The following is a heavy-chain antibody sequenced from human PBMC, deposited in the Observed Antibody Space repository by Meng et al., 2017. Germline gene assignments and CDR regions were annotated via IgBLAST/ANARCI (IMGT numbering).Heavy chain of an antibody. V-gene: IGHV1-69*06. CDR3: ASLTGWFDP. Sequence: VQRVQLGAEAKTPGSYVKVSCKASVANFSSYAIRWVRQAPGQGLEWMGGIIPIFGTANYAQKFQGRVTITADKSTSTAYMELSSLRSEDTAVYYCASLTGWFDPWGQGTLVTVSS. CDR1: VANFSSYA. CDR2: IIPIFGTA. J-gene: IGHJ5*02. D-gene: IGHD3-10*01.